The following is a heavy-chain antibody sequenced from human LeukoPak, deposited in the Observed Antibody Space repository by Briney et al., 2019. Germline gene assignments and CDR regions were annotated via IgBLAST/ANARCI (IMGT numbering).Heavy chain of an antibody. CDR2: ISAYNGNT. D-gene: IGHD3-9*01. J-gene: IGHJ4*02. CDR3: ARDVLYYDILTGYYETFDY. V-gene: IGHV1-18*01. Sequence: AASVKVSCKASGYTFTSYGISWVRQAPGQGLEWMGWISAYNGNTNYAQKLQGRVTMTTDTSTSTAYMELRCLRSDDTAVYYCARDVLYYDILTGYYETFDYWGQGTLVTVSS. CDR1: GYTFTSYG.